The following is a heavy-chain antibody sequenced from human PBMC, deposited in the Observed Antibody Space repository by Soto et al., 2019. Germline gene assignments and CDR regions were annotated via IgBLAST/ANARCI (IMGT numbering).Heavy chain of an antibody. D-gene: IGHD2-2*01. CDR2: IYYSGTT. J-gene: IGHJ5*02. V-gene: IGHV4-31*03. CDR3: ARCSLVVVPAPGFDP. CDR1: GGSLSSGGYY. Sequence: PSATLSLTCTVSGGSLSSGGYYWRWIRPHPGKGLEWIGYIYYSGTTYYNPSLKSRVTNSVDTSKNQFSLKLSSVSAADTALYYCARCSLVVVPAPGFDPWGRGTLVTVSS.